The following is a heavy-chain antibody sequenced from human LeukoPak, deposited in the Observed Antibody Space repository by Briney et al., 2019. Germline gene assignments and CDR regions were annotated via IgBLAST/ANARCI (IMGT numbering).Heavy chain of an antibody. Sequence: PGGSLRLSCTGSGFRSGFSFNDYGMHWIRQAPGKGLEWVTFIQYDGSNKYYADSVRGRFTISRDNSKNTLYLQMNSLGAEDTAVYFCVKDHDFGVLHWGQGTLVTVSS. CDR1: GFRSGFSFNDYG. J-gene: IGHJ4*02. D-gene: IGHD4-17*01. V-gene: IGHV3-30*02. CDR3: VKDHDFGVLH. CDR2: IQYDGSNK.